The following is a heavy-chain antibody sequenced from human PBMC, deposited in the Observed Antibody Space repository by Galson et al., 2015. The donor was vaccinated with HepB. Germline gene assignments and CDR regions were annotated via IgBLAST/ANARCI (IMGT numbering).Heavy chain of an antibody. V-gene: IGHV3-23*01. D-gene: IGHD3-16*02. CDR3: AKDRRLSRPYYYYGMDV. Sequence: SLRLSCSASGFTFSSYAISWVRQAPGKELEWGSATRGSGGSTYYEDSLKGRFTISRDNSKNTLYLQMNSLRAEDTAVYYCAKDRRLSRPYYYYGMDVWGQGATVTVSS. J-gene: IGHJ6*02. CDR2: TRGSGGST. CDR1: GFTFSSYA.